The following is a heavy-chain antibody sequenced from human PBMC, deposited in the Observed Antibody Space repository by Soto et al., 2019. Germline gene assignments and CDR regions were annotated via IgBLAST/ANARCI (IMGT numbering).Heavy chain of an antibody. V-gene: IGHV3-11*01. CDR1: GFTFSDYY. J-gene: IGHJ4*02. Sequence: QVQLVESGGVLVKPGGSLRLSCAASGFTFSDYYMNWIRQATGNGPEWVSYISGGGGSTIYYTDSVKGRFTISRDNAKNSLYLQMNSLRAEDSAVYYCARGKGYYDSSGYDYWGQGPLVTVSS. CDR2: ISGGGGSTI. D-gene: IGHD3-22*01. CDR3: ARGKGYYDSSGYDY.